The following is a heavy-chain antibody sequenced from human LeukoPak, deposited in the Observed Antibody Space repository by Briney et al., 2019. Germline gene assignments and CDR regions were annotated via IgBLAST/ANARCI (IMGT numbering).Heavy chain of an antibody. CDR1: GFTFDDYG. J-gene: IGHJ4*02. V-gene: IGHV3-20*04. CDR3: AIIPSSGSYPFDY. CDR2: INWNGGST. Sequence: GGSLRLSCAASGFTFDDYGMSWVRQAPGKGLEWVSGINWNGGSTGYADSVKGRSTISRDNAKNSLYLQMNGLGAEDTAVYYCAIIPSSGSYPFDYWGQGTLVTVSS. D-gene: IGHD1-26*01.